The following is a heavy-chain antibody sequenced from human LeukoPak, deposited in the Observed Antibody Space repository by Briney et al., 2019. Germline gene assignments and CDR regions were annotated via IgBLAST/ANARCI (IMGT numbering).Heavy chain of an antibody. CDR2: IYYSGST. J-gene: IGHJ3*02. CDR3: ARGPETYYYGSGQNAFDI. Sequence: SETLSLTCTVSGGSISSYYWSWIRQPPGKGLEWIGYIYYSGSTNYNPSLKSRVTISVDTSKNQFSLKLSSVTAADTAVYYCARGPETYYYGSGQNAFDIWGQGTMVTVSS. V-gene: IGHV4-59*01. D-gene: IGHD3-10*01. CDR1: GGSISSYY.